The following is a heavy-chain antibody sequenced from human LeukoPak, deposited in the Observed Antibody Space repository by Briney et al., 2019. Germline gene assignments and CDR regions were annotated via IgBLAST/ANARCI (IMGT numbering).Heavy chain of an antibody. CDR2: INHSGST. CDR3: ARDRGYYDSSGYSD. CDR1: GGSFSGYC. D-gene: IGHD3-22*01. Sequence: SETLSLTCAVYGGSFSGYCWSWIRQPPGKGLEWIGEINHSGSTNYNPSLKSRVIISVDTSKNQFSLKLSSVTAADTAVYYCARDRGYYDSSGYSDWGQGTLVTVSS. J-gene: IGHJ4*02. V-gene: IGHV4-34*01.